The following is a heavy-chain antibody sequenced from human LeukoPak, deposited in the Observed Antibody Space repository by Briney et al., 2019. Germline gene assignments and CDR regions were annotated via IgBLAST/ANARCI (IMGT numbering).Heavy chain of an antibody. D-gene: IGHD6-19*01. CDR2: ISGSGGST. CDR3: AKSGSGWSVSAFDI. V-gene: IGHV3-23*01. CDR1: GFTFDDYA. J-gene: IGHJ3*02. Sequence: AGGSLRLSCAASGFTFDDYAMHWVRQAPGKGLEWVSAISGSGGSTYYADSVKGRFTISRDNSKNTLYLQMNSLRAEDTAVYYCAKSGSGWSVSAFDIRGQGTMVTVSS.